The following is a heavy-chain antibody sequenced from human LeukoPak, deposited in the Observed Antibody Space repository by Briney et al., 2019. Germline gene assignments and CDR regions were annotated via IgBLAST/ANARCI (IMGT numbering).Heavy chain of an antibody. D-gene: IGHD1-26*01. CDR3: ARVVVGATGDY. Sequence: SETLSLTCTVSGGSISSSSYFWGWIRQPPGKGLEWIGSIYYRGSAYYNPSLKSRVTISVDTSKNQFSLKLSSVTAADTAVYYCARVVVGATGDYWGQGTLVTVSS. J-gene: IGHJ4*02. V-gene: IGHV4-39*07. CDR1: GGSISSSSYF. CDR2: IYYRGSA.